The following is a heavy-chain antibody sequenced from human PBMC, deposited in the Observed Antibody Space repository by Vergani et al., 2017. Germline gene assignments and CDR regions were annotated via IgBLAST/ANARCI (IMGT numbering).Heavy chain of an antibody. CDR2: ISNSGNTI. J-gene: IGHJ3*02. Sequence: QVQLVESGGGLVKPGGSLRLSCAASGFSFSDHYMTWIRQAPGKGLEWVSYISNSGNTIEYADSVKGRLSIYRDNAKSSLFLQMDSLRAEDTAVYYCARDHRDYNNYPGTFDIWGQGSMVTVSS. CDR1: GFSFSDHY. D-gene: IGHD5-24*01. CDR3: ARDHRDYNNYPGTFDI. V-gene: IGHV3-11*01.